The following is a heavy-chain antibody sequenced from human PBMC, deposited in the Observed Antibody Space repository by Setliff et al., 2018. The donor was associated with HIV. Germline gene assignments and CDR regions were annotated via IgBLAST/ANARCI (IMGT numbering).Heavy chain of an antibody. V-gene: IGHV1-24*01. CDR2: FDPEDGET. Sequence: ASVKVSCKVSGYLLTELSRHWVRQAPGKGLEWMGGFDPEDGETISAQKFQGRVTITEDTSTDTAYMELRSLRSEDTAVYYCSTSPRGLGVAATGRRYLHHWGQGTLVTVSS. CDR3: STSPRGLGVAATGRRYLHH. CDR1: GYLLTELS. J-gene: IGHJ1*01. D-gene: IGHD6-19*01.